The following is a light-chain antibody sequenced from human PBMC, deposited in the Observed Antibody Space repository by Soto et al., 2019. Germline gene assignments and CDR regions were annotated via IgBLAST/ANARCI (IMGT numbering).Light chain of an antibody. CDR2: EVS. CDR1: SSDVGGYNY. Sequence: QSALTQPASVSGSPGQSITISCTGTSSDVGGYNYVSWYQQHPGKAPQLMIYEVSNRPSGVSNRFSGSKSGNTASLTISGLQAEDEAAYYCSSYTGTTTLDVFGTGTKLTVL. V-gene: IGLV2-14*01. J-gene: IGLJ1*01. CDR3: SSYTGTTTLDV.